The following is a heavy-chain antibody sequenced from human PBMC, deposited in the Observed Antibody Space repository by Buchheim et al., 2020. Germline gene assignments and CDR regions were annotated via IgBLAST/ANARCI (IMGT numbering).Heavy chain of an antibody. CDR1: GFSFSTSW. Sequence: EVQLVESGGGLVQPGGSLRLSCAASGFSFSTSWMHWVRQAQGKGLVWVSRINSVGSGTIYADPVKGRFTLPRDNAKNTLFLQMNSLRAEDTAIYYCTRDSTSGSYDYWGQGTL. CDR2: INSVGSGT. CDR3: TRDSTSGSYDY. J-gene: IGHJ4*02. V-gene: IGHV3-74*01. D-gene: IGHD3-10*01.